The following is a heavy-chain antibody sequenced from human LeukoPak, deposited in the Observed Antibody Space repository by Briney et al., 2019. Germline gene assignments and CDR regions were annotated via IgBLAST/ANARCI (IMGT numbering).Heavy chain of an antibody. CDR3: ARRHYDFWSGPVSPYYFDY. Sequence: PGESLKISCKGSGYSFTSYWIGWVRQMPGKGLEWMGIIYPGDSDTRYSPSFQGQVTISADKSISTAYLQWSSLKASDTAMYYCARRHYDFWSGPVSPYYFDYWGQGTLVTVSS. CDR2: IYPGDSDT. CDR1: GYSFTSYW. V-gene: IGHV5-51*01. D-gene: IGHD3-3*01. J-gene: IGHJ4*02.